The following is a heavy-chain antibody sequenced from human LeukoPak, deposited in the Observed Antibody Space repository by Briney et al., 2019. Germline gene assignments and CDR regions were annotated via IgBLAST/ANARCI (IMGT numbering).Heavy chain of an antibody. D-gene: IGHD5-24*01. Sequence: LGESLKISCKASGYSFSDYWIAWVPQMPGKGLEWMGSIYPGDSDTRYSPPFQGQVTISADKSISTAYLQWSSLKASDTAMYYCARQVGYSANWFDPWGQGTLVTVSS. CDR3: ARQVGYSANWFDP. CDR1: GYSFSDYW. J-gene: IGHJ5*02. V-gene: IGHV5-51*01. CDR2: IYPGDSDT.